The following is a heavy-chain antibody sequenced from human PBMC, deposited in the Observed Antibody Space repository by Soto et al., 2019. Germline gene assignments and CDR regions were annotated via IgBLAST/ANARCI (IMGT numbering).Heavy chain of an antibody. CDR1: GFTFSSYG. CDR3: VKDSSPTHVLRFLEWLPSPHFDY. D-gene: IGHD3-3*01. J-gene: IGHJ4*02. CDR2: ISYDGSNK. V-gene: IGHV3-30*18. Sequence: GGSLRLSCAASGFTFSSYGMHWVRQAPGKGLEWVAVISYDGSNKYYADSVKGRFTISRDNSKNTLYLQMNSLRAEDTAVYYCVKDSSPTHVLRFLEWLPSPHFDYWGQGTLVTVSS.